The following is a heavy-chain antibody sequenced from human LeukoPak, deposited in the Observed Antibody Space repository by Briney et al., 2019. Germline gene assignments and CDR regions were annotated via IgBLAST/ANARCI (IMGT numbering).Heavy chain of an antibody. CDR3: ARVYYGSGTYNYPPDY. J-gene: IGHJ4*02. CDR1: GYTFTSYG. CDR2: INAGNGNT. Sequence: GASVKVSCKASGYTFTSYGMHWVRQAPGQRLEWMGWINAGNGNTKYSQKFQGRVTITRDTSASTVYMELSSLRPEDTAVYYCARVYYGSGTYNYPPDYWGQGTLVTVSS. V-gene: IGHV1-3*01. D-gene: IGHD3-10*01.